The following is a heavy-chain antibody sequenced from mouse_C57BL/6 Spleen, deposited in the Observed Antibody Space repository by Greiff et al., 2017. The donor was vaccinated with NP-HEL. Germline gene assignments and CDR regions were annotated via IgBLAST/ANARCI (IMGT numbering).Heavy chain of an antibody. J-gene: IGHJ3*01. Sequence: VKLQQPGAELVRPGSSVKLSCKASGYTFTSYWMDWVKQRPGQGLEWIGNIYPSDSETHYNQKFKDKATLTVDKSSSTAYMPLSSLTSEDSAVYYCARRTAQAWFAYWGQGTLVTVSA. CDR3: ARRTAQAWFAY. CDR1: GYTFTSYW. D-gene: IGHD3-2*02. CDR2: IYPSDSET. V-gene: IGHV1-61*01.